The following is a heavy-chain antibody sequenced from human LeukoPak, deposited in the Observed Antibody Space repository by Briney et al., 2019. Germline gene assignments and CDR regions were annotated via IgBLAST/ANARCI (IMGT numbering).Heavy chain of an antibody. D-gene: IGHD6-13*01. CDR2: IYRTGRT. V-gene: IGHV4-4*02. CDR3: ARDSSSWYFPRED. CDR1: GDSISNNYL. Sequence: SETLSLTCAVSGDSISNNYLWRWVRQFPGKGLEYIGEIYRTGRTNYNPSLKSRVTISIDKSENQFSLNLRSVTAADTAVYYCARDSSSWYFPREDWGQGTLVTVSS. J-gene: IGHJ4*02.